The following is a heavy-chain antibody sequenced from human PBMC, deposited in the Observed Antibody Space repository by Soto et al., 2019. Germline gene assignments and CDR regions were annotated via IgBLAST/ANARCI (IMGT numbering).Heavy chain of an antibody. J-gene: IGHJ6*02. CDR3: AKTPPGRTYYYYGMDV. CDR2: ISGSGGST. V-gene: IGHV3-23*01. CDR1: GFTFSRYA. Sequence: EVQLLESGGGLVQPGGSLRLSCAASGFTFSRYAMSWVRQAPGKGLEWVSAISGSGGSTYYADSVKGRFTISRDNSKNTLYLQLNSLRAEDTAVYYCAKTPPGRTYYYYGMDVWGHGTTVTVSS.